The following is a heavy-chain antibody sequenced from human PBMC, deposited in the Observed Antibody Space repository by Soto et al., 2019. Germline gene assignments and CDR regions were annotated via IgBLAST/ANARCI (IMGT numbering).Heavy chain of an antibody. Sequence: SETLSLTCSVSGGSIMNTNYHWGWIRQPPGKGLEWIGTLYYRGATDYNPSLKTLVPISVDTSKNLLSLNLSSVTAADTAVYYCFGVMAATLDYWGQGTLVTVSS. CDR2: LYYRGAT. D-gene: IGHD2-21*02. CDR1: GGSIMNTNYH. CDR3: FGVMAATLDY. V-gene: IGHV4-39*01. J-gene: IGHJ4*01.